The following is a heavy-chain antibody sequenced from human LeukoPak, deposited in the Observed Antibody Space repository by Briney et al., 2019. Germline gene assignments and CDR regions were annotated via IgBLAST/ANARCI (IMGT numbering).Heavy chain of an antibody. D-gene: IGHD3-9*01. J-gene: IGHJ3*02. CDR2: ISYDGSNK. V-gene: IGHV3-30*03. Sequence: GGSLRLSCAASGFTFSSYGMHWVRQSPGKGLEWVAVISYDGSNKYYADSVKGRFTISRDNSKNTLYLQMNSLRAEDTAVYYCARVRRYFDLIKGAFDIWGQGTMVTVSS. CDR1: GFTFSSYG. CDR3: ARVRRYFDLIKGAFDI.